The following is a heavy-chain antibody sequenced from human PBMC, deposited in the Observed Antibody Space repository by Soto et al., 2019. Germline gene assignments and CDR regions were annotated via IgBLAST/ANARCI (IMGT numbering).Heavy chain of an antibody. CDR2: ISASGGST. CDR3: AKGGWNDD. D-gene: IGHD1-1*01. V-gene: IGHV3-23*01. CDR1: GFTFSNYD. J-gene: IGHJ4*02. Sequence: EVQLLESGGGLVQPGGSLRLSCAASGFTFSNYDMTWVRQAPGKGLEWVSGISASGGSTYYADSVKGRFTISRDKSKNTLYLQINSLRAEDTAVYYCAKGGWNDDWGQGTLVTVSS.